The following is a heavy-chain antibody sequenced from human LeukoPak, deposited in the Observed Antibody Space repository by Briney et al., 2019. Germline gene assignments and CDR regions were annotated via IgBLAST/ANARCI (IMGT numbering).Heavy chain of an antibody. CDR2: INAGNGNT. Sequence: GASVKVSCKASGYTFTSYAMHWVRQAPGQRLEWMGWINAGNGNTKYSQKFQGRVTITRDTSASTAYMELSSLSSEDTAVYYCARRRGYGSGSFYYFDYWGQGTLVTVSS. D-gene: IGHD3-10*01. J-gene: IGHJ4*02. CDR1: GYTFTSYA. V-gene: IGHV1-3*01. CDR3: ARRRGYGSGSFYYFDY.